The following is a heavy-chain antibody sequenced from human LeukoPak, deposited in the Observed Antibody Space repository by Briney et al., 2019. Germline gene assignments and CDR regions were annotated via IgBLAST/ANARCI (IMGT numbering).Heavy chain of an antibody. J-gene: IGHJ4*02. CDR3: AKTGGGTYYGSAMYYFDY. D-gene: IGHD1-26*01. CDR2: ISTSGSST. V-gene: IGHV3-64*01. CDR1: GFTFSSYT. Sequence: PGGSLRLSCTASGFTFSSYTMHWVRQAPGKGPQYVAAISTSGSSTYYANSVKGRFTTSRDNSKNILYLQMGSLRAEDTAVYYCAKTGGGTYYGSAMYYFDYWGQGTLVTVSS.